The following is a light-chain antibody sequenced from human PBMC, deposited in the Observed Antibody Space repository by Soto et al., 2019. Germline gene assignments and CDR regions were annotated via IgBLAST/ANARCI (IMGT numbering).Light chain of an antibody. CDR1: QSVRTL. CDR3: QQYGNSPQT. CDR2: GAS. Sequence: ESVLTQSPGTLSLYPGDTATLSCRASQSVRTLLAWYQQKPGQAPRLLIYGASSRATGIPNRFSGSGSGTDFTLTISRLEPEDFAVYYCQQYGNSPQTFGQGTKVDIK. J-gene: IGKJ1*01. V-gene: IGKV3-20*01.